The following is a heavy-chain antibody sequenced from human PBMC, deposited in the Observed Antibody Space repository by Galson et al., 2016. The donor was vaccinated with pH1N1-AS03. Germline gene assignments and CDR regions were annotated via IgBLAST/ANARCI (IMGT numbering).Heavy chain of an antibody. CDR2: LSNSAAST. V-gene: IGHV3-23*01. CDR1: GFTFSNYA. Sequence: SLRLSCAASGFTFSNYAMGWVRQAPGKGLEWVSALSNSAASTYYADSVKGRFTISRDNSKNTPYLQMNSLRAEDTAIYYCAREIHFSGPLNYWGQGTLVTVSS. J-gene: IGHJ4*02. CDR3: AREIHFSGPLNY. D-gene: IGHD6-19*01.